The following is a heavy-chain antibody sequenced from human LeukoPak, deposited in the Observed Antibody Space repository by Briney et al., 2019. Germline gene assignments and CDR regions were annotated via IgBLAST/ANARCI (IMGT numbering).Heavy chain of an antibody. Sequence: PGGSLRLSCAASGFTFSSYAMHWVRQAPGKGLEWVAVMSYDGSNKYYADSVKGRFTISRDNSKNTLYLQMNSLRAEDTAVYYCARDHGRAAAASYFDYWGQGTLVTVSS. CDR1: GFTFSSYA. V-gene: IGHV3-30*04. CDR2: MSYDGSNK. D-gene: IGHD6-13*01. J-gene: IGHJ4*02. CDR3: ARDHGRAAAASYFDY.